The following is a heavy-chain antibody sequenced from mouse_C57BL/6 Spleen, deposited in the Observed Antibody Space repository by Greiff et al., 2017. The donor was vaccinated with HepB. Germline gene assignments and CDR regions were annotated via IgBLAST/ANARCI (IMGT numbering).Heavy chain of an antibody. V-gene: IGHV5-12*01. CDR3: ARQGFITTAFDY. Sequence: EVQRVESGGGLVQPGGSLKLSCAASGFTFSDYYMYWVRQTPEKRLEWVAYISNGGGSTYYPDTVKGRFTISRDNAKNTLYLQMSRLKSEDTAMYYCARQGFITTAFDYWGQGTTLTVSS. D-gene: IGHD1-1*01. CDR1: GFTFSDYY. J-gene: IGHJ2*01. CDR2: ISNGGGST.